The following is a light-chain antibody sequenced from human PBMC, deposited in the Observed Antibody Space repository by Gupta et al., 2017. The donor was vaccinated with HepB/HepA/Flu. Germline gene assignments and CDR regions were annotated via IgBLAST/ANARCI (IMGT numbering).Light chain of an antibody. V-gene: IGKV2-28*01. J-gene: IGKJ4*01. CDR2: LGS. CDR1: QSRQHPFGYNY. CDR3: RQSLQTPIT. Sequence: DIVMTQSPLSLPVSPGEPASISCRSSQSRQHPFGYNYLNWYLQMPGQSPHLLIFLGSRRASGVPDRFSGSGSGTDFTLKISKGEADDFGIYYCRQSLQTPITSGRGTTVDIK.